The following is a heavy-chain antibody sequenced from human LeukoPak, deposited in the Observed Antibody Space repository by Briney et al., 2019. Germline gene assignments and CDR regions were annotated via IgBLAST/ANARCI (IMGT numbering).Heavy chain of an antibody. J-gene: IGHJ4*02. CDR3: ARDNTEYSSSHDLKY. D-gene: IGHD6-13*01. CDR1: GGTFIIYA. V-gene: IGHV1-69*04. CDR2: IIPILGIA. Sequence: GASVTVSSKASGGTFIIYAISWVRQAPGQGLEWMGRIIPILGIANYAQKFQGRVTITADKSTSTAYMELSSLRSEDTAVYYCARDNTEYSSSHDLKYWGQGTLVTVSS.